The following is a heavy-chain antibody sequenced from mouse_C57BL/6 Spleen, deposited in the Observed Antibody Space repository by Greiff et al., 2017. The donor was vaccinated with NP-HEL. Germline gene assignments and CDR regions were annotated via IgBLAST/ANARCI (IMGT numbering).Heavy chain of an antibody. CDR2: ISGGGGNT. V-gene: IGHV5-9*01. J-gene: IGHJ3*01. CDR3: ARHGLSWFAY. Sequence: EVKVEESGGGLVKPGGSLKLSCAASGFTFSSYTMSWVRQTPEKRLEWVATISGGGGNTYYPDSVKGRFTISRDNAKNTLYLQMSSLRSEDTALYYCARHGLSWFAYWGQGTLVTVSA. CDR1: GFTFSSYT.